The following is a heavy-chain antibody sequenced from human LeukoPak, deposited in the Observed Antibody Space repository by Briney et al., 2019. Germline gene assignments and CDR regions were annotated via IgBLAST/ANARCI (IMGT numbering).Heavy chain of an antibody. Sequence: SSVKVSCKASGGTFSSYAIRWVRQAPGQGLEWMGRIIPIFGIANYAQKFQGRVTITADKSTSTAYMELSSLRSEDTAVYYCARAYSSGWTPANYYYYYGMDVWGQGTTVTVSS. CDR1: GGTFSSYA. V-gene: IGHV1-69*04. CDR3: ARAYSSGWTPANYYYYYGMDV. J-gene: IGHJ6*02. D-gene: IGHD6-19*01. CDR2: IIPIFGIA.